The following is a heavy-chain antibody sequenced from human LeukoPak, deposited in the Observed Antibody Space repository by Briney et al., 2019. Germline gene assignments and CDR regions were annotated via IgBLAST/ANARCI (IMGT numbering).Heavy chain of an antibody. CDR1: GFTFSSHS. V-gene: IGHV3-21*01. CDR3: ARVPYSSPLMDV. Sequence: GGSLRLSCAASGFTFSSHSMHWVRQAPGKGLEWVSSISSTSSYIYYADSMKGRFTISRDNAKNSLYLRMNTLRAEDTAVYYCARVPYSSPLMDVWGQGTTVTVSS. J-gene: IGHJ6*02. D-gene: IGHD6-13*01. CDR2: ISSTSSYI.